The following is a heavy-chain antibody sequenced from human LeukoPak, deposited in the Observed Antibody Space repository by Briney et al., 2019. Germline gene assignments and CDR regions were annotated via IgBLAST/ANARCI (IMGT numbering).Heavy chain of an antibody. CDR3: ARLSRTFPAPQPTIDY. J-gene: IGHJ4*02. D-gene: IGHD1-1*01. Sequence: SETLSLTCTVSGGSISSSSYYWGWIRQPPGKGLEWIGSIYYSGSTYYNPSLKSRVTISVDTSKNQFSLKLSSVTAADTAVYYCARLSRTFPAPQPTIDYWGQGTLVTVSS. CDR2: IYYSGST. CDR1: GGSISSSSYY. V-gene: IGHV4-39*01.